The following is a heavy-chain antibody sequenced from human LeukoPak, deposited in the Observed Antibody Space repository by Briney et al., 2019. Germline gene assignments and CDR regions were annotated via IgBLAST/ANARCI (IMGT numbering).Heavy chain of an antibody. CDR2: ITSDGGTS. D-gene: IGHD3-10*01. J-gene: IGHJ4*02. CDR1: EFIFSSSP. CDR3: VKDLAGSGDY. Sequence: PGGSLRLSGSAPEFIFSSSPMHWVGQAPGNGLEYVSSITSDGGTSYYADSVRGRFTVSRDNSKDTLYLQMTSLRPEDTAVYYCVKDLAGSGDYWGQGTLVTVSS. V-gene: IGHV3-64D*06.